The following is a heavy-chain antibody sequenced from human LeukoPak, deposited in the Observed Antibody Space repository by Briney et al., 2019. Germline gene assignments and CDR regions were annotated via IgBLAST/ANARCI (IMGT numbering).Heavy chain of an antibody. CDR1: GGSISSYY. J-gene: IGHJ4*02. Sequence: SETLSLTCTVSGGSISSYYWSWIRQPPGKGLEWIGYIYYSGSTNYNPSLKSRVTISVDTSKNQFSLKLRSVTAADTAVYYCAGDRNSGSYLGFYDYWGQGTLVTVSS. CDR3: AGDRNSGSYLGFYDY. CDR2: IYYSGST. D-gene: IGHD1-26*01. V-gene: IGHV4-59*01.